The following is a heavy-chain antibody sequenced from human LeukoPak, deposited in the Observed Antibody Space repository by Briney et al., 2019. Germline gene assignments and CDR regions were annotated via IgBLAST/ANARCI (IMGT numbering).Heavy chain of an antibody. CDR3: ARDRGDYYDSSENRFDP. D-gene: IGHD3-22*01. CDR1: GGSISSGSYY. Sequence: SETLSLTCTVSGGSISSGSYYWSWIRQPAGKGLEWIGRIYTSGSTNYNPSLKSRVTISVDTSKNQFSLKLSSVTAADTAVYYCARDRGDYYDSSENRFDPWGQGTLVTVSS. J-gene: IGHJ5*02. CDR2: IYTSGST. V-gene: IGHV4-61*02.